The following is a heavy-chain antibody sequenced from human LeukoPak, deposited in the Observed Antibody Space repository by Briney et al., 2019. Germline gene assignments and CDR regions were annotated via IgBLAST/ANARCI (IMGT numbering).Heavy chain of an antibody. CDR2: ISGSGGST. J-gene: IGHJ4*02. CDR3: ATERGYSYGYPFDY. V-gene: IGHV3-23*01. Sequence: PPGGSLRLSCAASGFTFSSYAMSWVRQAPGKGLGWVSAISGSGGSTYYADSVKGRFTISRDNSKNTLYLQMNSLRAEDTAVYYCATERGYSYGYPFDYWGQGTLVPVST. D-gene: IGHD5-18*01. CDR1: GFTFSSYA.